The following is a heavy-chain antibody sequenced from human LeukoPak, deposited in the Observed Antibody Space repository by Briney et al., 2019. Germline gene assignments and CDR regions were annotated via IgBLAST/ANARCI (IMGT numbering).Heavy chain of an antibody. D-gene: IGHD3-22*01. V-gene: IGHV1-46*01. Sequence: ASVKVSCKASGYTFTSYYMHWVRQAPGQGLEWMGIINPSGGSTSYAQKFQGRVTMTRDTSTSTVYMELSSLRSEDTAVYYCARGGYYYDSSGYDAFDIWGQGTMVTVSS. CDR1: GYTFTSYY. CDR2: INPSGGST. CDR3: ARGGYYYDSSGYDAFDI. J-gene: IGHJ3*02.